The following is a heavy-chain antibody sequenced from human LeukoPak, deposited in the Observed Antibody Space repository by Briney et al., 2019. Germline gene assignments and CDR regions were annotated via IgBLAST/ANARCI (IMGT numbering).Heavy chain of an antibody. Sequence: SETLSLTCTVSGGSISSYYWSWIRQPPGKGLEWIGYIYYSGSTNYNPSLKSRVTISVDTSKNQFSLELSSVTAADTAVYYCARRGGSSWKQPRNWFDPWGQGTLVTVSS. CDR2: IYYSGST. V-gene: IGHV4-59*01. J-gene: IGHJ5*02. CDR3: ARRGGSSWKQPRNWFDP. D-gene: IGHD6-13*01. CDR1: GGSISSYY.